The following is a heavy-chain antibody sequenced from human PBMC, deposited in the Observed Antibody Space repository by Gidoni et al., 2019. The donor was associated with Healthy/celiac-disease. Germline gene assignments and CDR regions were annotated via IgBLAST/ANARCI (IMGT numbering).Heavy chain of an antibody. J-gene: IGHJ5*02. Sequence: EVQLLESGGGWVQTGGSLRHAGAASGCNFSSYAMSWVRQAPGTGLEWVSAISGSGGSTYYADSVQGRFTISRDNSKNTLYLQMNSLRAEDTAVYYCAKDPHYDFWSGYFSWGQGTLVTVSS. CDR3: AKDPHYDFWSGYFS. V-gene: IGHV3-23*01. CDR2: ISGSGGST. D-gene: IGHD3-3*01. CDR1: GCNFSSYA.